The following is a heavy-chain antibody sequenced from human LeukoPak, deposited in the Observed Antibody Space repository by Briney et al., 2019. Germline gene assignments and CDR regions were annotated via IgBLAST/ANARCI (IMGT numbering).Heavy chain of an antibody. CDR3: ARGAVSTTSYNWFDP. D-gene: IGHD2-2*01. CDR1: GGSISTYH. CDR2: IYTSGST. Sequence: SETLSLTCTVSGGSISTYHWSWIRQPAGKGLEWIGHIYTSGSTNYNPSLESRVAMSVDMSKNQFSLKLNSVTAADTAVYYCARGAVSTTSYNWFDPWGQGTLATVSS. J-gene: IGHJ5*02. V-gene: IGHV4-4*07.